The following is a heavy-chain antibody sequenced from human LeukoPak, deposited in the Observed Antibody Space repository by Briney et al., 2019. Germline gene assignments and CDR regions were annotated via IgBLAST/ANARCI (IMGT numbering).Heavy chain of an antibody. CDR1: GGSISSYY. Sequence: SETLSLTCTVSGGSISSYYWSWIRQPPGKGLEWIGYIYYSGSTNYNPSLKSRVTISVDTSKNQFSLKLSSVTAADTAVYYCARHVRYCSGGSCRLPWFDPWGQGTLVTVSS. CDR2: IYYSGST. D-gene: IGHD2-15*01. V-gene: IGHV4-59*08. J-gene: IGHJ5*02. CDR3: ARHVRYCSGGSCRLPWFDP.